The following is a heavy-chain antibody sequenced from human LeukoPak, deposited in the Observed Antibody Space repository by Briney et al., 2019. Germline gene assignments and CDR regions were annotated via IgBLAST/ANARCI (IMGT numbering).Heavy chain of an antibody. CDR3: ARAAMVRGVIPDY. D-gene: IGHD3-10*01. CDR2: IIPILGIA. J-gene: IGHJ4*02. V-gene: IGHV1-69*04. CDR1: GGTFSSYA. Sequence: SVKVSCEASGGTFSSYAISWVRQAPGQGLEWMGRIIPILGIANYAQKFQGRVTITADKSTSTAYMELSSLRSEDTAVYYCARAAMVRGVIPDYWGQGTLVTVSS.